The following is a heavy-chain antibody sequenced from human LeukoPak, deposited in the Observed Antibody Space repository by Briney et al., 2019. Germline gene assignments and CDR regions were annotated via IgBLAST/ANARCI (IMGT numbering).Heavy chain of an antibody. CDR1: GGSIRGYY. CDR3: ARVLSSGCTGLDY. CDR2: IYYSGYT. J-gene: IGHJ4*02. V-gene: IGHV4-59*01. Sequence: SETLSLTCTVSGGSIRGYYWSWIRQPPGKGLEWIGYIYYSGYTNYNPSLKSRVTISVDTSKKQFSLKLSSVTAADTAVYYCARVLSSGCTGLDYWGQGTLVTVSS. D-gene: IGHD6-19*01.